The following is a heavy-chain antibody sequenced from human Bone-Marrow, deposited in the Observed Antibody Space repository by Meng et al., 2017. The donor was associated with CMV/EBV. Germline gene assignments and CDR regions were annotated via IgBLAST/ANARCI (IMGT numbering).Heavy chain of an antibody. D-gene: IGHD2/OR15-2a*01. Sequence: GESLKISCVASGFTFSSSWLHWARQAPGKGVVWVSRINTDGSGPGYADSVKGRFTISRDNAKNTLYLQMNNLRVEDTAMYYCARNFAGGLDVWGQGTTVTFSS. CDR3: ARNFAGGLDV. CDR1: GFTFSSSW. V-gene: IGHV3-74*01. J-gene: IGHJ6*02. CDR2: INTDGSGP.